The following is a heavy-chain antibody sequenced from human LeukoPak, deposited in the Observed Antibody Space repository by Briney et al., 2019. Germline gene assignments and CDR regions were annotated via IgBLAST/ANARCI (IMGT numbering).Heavy chain of an antibody. CDR2: INHSGST. CDR3: ARGSRFGEFPTDY. D-gene: IGHD3-10*01. CDR1: GGSFSGYY. V-gene: IGHV4-34*01. J-gene: IGHJ4*02. Sequence: PPETLSLTCAVYGGSFSGYYWSWIRQPPGKGLEWIGEINHSGSTNYNPSLKSRVTISVDTSKNQFSLKLSSVTAADTAVYYCARGSRFGEFPTDYWGQGTLVTVSS.